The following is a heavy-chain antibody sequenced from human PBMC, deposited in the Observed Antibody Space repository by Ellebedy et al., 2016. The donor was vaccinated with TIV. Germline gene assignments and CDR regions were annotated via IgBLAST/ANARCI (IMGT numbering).Heavy chain of an antibody. CDR3: ARGGAHFFGY. Sequence: PGGSLRLSCAASGFPFSTYWMSWVRQAPGKGLAGVASIKEDGGDKYYVDSVKGRFTISRDNAKISLYLQMNSLRAEDTAVYYCARGGAHFFGYWGQGTLVTVAS. J-gene: IGHJ4*02. V-gene: IGHV3-7*03. CDR2: IKEDGGDK. CDR1: GFPFSTYW.